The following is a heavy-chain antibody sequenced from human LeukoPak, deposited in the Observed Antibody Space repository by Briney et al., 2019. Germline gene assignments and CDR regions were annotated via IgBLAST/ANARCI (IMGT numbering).Heavy chain of an antibody. V-gene: IGHV1-2*02. J-gene: IGHJ4*02. CDR2: INPNSGGT. D-gene: IGHD2-2*01. Sequence: GASVKVSFKASGYTFIGYYIHWVRQAPGQGLEWMGWINPNSGGTNYAQKFQGRVTMTSDTSIRTAYMELSRLISDDTAVYHCARAHCSSTNCYQFDYWGQGTLVTVSS. CDR3: ARAHCSSTNCYQFDY. CDR1: GYTFIGYY.